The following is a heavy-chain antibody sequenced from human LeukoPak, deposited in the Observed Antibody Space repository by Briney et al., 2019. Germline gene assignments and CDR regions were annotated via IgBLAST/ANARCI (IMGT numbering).Heavy chain of an antibody. Sequence: GGSLRLSCAASGFTFSSYGMHWVRQAPGKGLEWVSYISSSGSTKYYADSVKGRFTISRDNAKNSLYLQMNSLRDEDTAVYYCAVEGYCSGGSCYTNWFDTWGQGTLVTVSS. CDR2: ISSSGSTK. D-gene: IGHD2-15*01. V-gene: IGHV3-48*02. J-gene: IGHJ5*02. CDR3: AVEGYCSGGSCYTNWFDT. CDR1: GFTFSSYG.